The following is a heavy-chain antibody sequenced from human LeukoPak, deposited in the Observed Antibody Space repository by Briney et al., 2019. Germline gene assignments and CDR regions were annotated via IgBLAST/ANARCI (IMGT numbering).Heavy chain of an antibody. CDR2: ISAYNGNT. CDR1: GYTFTSYG. Sequence: GASVKVSCKASGYTFTSYGISWVRQAPGQGLEWMGWISAYNGNTNYAQKLQGRVTMTTDTSTSTAYMELRSLRSDDTAVYYCARDTVTTSNYYYGMDVWGQGPRSPSP. CDR3: ARDTVTTSNYYYGMDV. J-gene: IGHJ6*02. V-gene: IGHV1-18*01. D-gene: IGHD4-11*01.